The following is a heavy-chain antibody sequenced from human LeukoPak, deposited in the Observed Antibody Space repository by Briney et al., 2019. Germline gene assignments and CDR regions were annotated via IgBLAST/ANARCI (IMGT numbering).Heavy chain of an antibody. D-gene: IGHD2-2*01. Sequence: LPGGSLRLSCAASGFTFSSYWMHWVRQAPGKGLVWVSRINSDGSSTSYADSVKGRFTISRDNAKNTLYLQMNSLRAEDTAVYYCARSGPVVPAGYYFDYWGQGTLSPSPQ. V-gene: IGHV3-74*01. CDR2: INSDGSST. CDR3: ARSGPVVPAGYYFDY. CDR1: GFTFSSYW. J-gene: IGHJ4*02.